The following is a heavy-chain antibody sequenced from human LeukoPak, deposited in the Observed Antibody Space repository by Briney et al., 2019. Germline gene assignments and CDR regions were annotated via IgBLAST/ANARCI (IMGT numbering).Heavy chain of an antibody. D-gene: IGHD3-22*01. CDR1: GFPFSRYA. Sequence: DPGTSLRLSCAASGFPFSRYAVHWVRQAPGKGLEWVALRSHDGGIEDYADSVKGRFTISRDNSRNTLYLQMNSLKPEDTAVYYCASSNEFYYDTSTYVDYWGQGTLVTVSS. CDR3: ASSNEFYYDTSTYVDY. V-gene: IGHV3-30-3*01. J-gene: IGHJ4*02. CDR2: RSHDGGIE.